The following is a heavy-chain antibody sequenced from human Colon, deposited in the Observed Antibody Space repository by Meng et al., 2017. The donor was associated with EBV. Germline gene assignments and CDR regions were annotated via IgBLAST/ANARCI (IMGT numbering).Heavy chain of an antibody. D-gene: IGHD2-21*01. Sequence: QGPPQESGPGLVEPSQTLSLTCSVSGCSMSSGNYYWSWIRQPPGKGLEWIGYIHHSGSAYYNPSLKSRVSISVDTSKNQFSLNLNSMTAADTAVYYCASFDHIPRRNYFDYWGQGTLVTVSS. J-gene: IGHJ4*02. V-gene: IGHV4-30-4*01. CDR3: ASFDHIPRRNYFDY. CDR2: IHHSGSA. CDR1: GCSMSSGNYY.